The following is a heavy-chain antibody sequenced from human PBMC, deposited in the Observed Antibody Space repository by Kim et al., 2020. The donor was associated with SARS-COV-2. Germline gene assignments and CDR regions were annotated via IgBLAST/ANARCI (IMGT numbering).Heavy chain of an antibody. Sequence: SVKVSCKASGGTFSSYAISWVRQAPGQGLEWMGGIIPIFGTANYAQKFQGRVTITADKSTSTAYMELSSLRSEDTAVYYCARAESSSWYGPHAFDIWGQGTMVTVSS. D-gene: IGHD6-13*01. CDR3: ARAESSSWYGPHAFDI. CDR1: GGTFSSYA. V-gene: IGHV1-69*06. J-gene: IGHJ3*02. CDR2: IIPIFGTA.